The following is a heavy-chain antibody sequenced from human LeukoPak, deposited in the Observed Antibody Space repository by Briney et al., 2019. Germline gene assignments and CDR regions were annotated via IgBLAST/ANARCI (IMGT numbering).Heavy chain of an antibody. CDR1: GGTFSSYA. J-gene: IGHJ4*02. Sequence: ASVKVSCKASGGTFSSYAISWVRQAPGQGLEWMGGIIPIFGTANYAQKFQGRVTITADESTSTAYMELSSLRSEDTAVYCCARGYSYGYLDYWGQGTLVTVSS. V-gene: IGHV1-69*13. D-gene: IGHD5-18*01. CDR3: ARGYSYGYLDY. CDR2: IIPIFGTA.